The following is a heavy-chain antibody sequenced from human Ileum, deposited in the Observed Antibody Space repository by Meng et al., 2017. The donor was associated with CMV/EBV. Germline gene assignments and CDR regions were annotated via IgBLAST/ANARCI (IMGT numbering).Heavy chain of an antibody. CDR3: AKGTQDDYYIGMDV. Sequence: GGSLRLSCAASGFTVRSYAMNWVRQVPGKGLEWVSLIYSDGTNTHYADSVKGRCTISRDNSKNTLHLQCNSLRADDTAIYYCAKGTQDDYYIGMDVWGQGTLVTVSS. J-gene: IGHJ6*02. V-gene: IGHV3-23*03. D-gene: IGHD3-10*01. CDR2: IYSDGTNT. CDR1: GFTVRSYA.